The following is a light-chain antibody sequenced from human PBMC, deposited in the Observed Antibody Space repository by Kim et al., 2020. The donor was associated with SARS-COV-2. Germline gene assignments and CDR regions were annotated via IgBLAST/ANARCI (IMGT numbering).Light chain of an antibody. CDR2: EAS. J-gene: IGKJ2*01. V-gene: IGKV1-5*03. Sequence: SASVGDRVTITCRASQSIGTRLAWYQHKPGRAPKLLIYEASTLESGVPSRFSGSGSGTAFILTINRLQPDDFAVYYCQHYNIYSYTFGQGTKLEI. CDR3: QHYNIYSYT. CDR1: QSIGTR.